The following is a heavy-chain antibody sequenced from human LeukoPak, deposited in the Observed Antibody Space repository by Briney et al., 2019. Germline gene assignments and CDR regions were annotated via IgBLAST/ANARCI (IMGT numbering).Heavy chain of an antibody. J-gene: IGHJ6*02. CDR2: IYSGGST. CDR3: ARELLNYGMDV. CDR1: GFTVSSNY. Sequence: GGSLRLSCAASGFTVSSNYMSWVRQAPGKGLEWVSVIYSGGSTYYADPVKGRFTISRDNSKNTLYLQMNSLRAEDTAVYYCARELLNYGMDVWGQGTTVTVSS. V-gene: IGHV3-66*01.